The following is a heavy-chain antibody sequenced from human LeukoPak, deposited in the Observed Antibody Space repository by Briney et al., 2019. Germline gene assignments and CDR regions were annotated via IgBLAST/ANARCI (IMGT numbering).Heavy chain of an antibody. J-gene: IGHJ3*02. D-gene: IGHD3-10*01. CDR3: ARLRDYYYGSGSYPHAFDI. CDR2: IYPGDSDI. CDR1: GYSFTSYW. Sequence: GESLKISCKGSGYSFTSYWIGWVRQMPGKGLEWMGIIYPGDSDIRYSLSFQGQVTISADKSISTAYLQWSSLKASDTAMYYCARLRDYYYGSGSYPHAFDIWGQGTMVTVSS. V-gene: IGHV5-51*01.